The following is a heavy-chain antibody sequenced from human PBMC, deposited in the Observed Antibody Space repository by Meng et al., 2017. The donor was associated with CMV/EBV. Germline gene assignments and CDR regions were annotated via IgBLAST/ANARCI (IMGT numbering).Heavy chain of an antibody. Sequence: GESLKISRVGSGFMFSVYEMNWVRQAPGKGLEWISYINNSDNTTYYADSLKGRFTISRDNAKKSLYLQMNSLRAEDTAIYYCARAGSSTGYSYFDYWGRGTLVTVSS. D-gene: IGHD6-13*01. CDR2: INNSDNTT. J-gene: IGHJ4*02. V-gene: IGHV3-48*03. CDR3: ARAGSSTGYSYFDY. CDR1: GFMFSVYE.